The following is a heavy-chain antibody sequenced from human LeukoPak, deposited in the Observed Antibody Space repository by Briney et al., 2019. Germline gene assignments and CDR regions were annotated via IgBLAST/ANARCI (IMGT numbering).Heavy chain of an antibody. V-gene: IGHV1-69*13. CDR3: AGGDPFNYYMDV. CDR1: GGTLSGHA. Sequence: GASVKVSCKASGGTLSGHAINWVRQAPGQGLEWMGGLIPMFGATNYTGKFQGRVTISADEFATTAYMELSNLRSEDTAIYYCAGGDPFNYYMDVWGKGTPVTVSS. J-gene: IGHJ6*03. CDR2: LIPMFGAT. D-gene: IGHD4-17*01.